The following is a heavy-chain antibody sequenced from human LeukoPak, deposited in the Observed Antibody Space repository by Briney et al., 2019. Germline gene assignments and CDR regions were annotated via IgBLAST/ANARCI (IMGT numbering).Heavy chain of an antibody. V-gene: IGHV1-69*05. D-gene: IGHD2-8*02. CDR1: GGLFSRYA. CDR3: ERTMLGSTGATEEYYYYYYMDV. Sequence: SVKVFCKASGGLFSRYAISWVPQAPGQGHEWRGRIIHIFGTANYAQKFEGRVTITTADSTSTAYMELSRLSSEHAAVYYCERTMLGSTGATEEYYYYYYMDVRGKGTTGTVSS. J-gene: IGHJ6*03. CDR2: IIHIFGTA.